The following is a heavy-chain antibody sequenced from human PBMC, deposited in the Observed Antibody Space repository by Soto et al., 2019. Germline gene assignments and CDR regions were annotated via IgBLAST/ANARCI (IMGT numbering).Heavy chain of an antibody. D-gene: IGHD6-19*01. Sequence: VQLVESGGGLVKPGGSLRLSCAASGFTFSTCAMSWVRQAPGTGLQWVSAISDSGGITHYADSVRGRFTVSRDNSKNTLYLQLDSLGAEDTAVYYCAKDKPAAGSQWLVPIWGRGTLVTVSS. J-gene: IGHJ4*02. CDR3: AKDKPAAGSQWLVPI. V-gene: IGHV3-23*04. CDR1: GFTFSTCA. CDR2: ISDSGGIT.